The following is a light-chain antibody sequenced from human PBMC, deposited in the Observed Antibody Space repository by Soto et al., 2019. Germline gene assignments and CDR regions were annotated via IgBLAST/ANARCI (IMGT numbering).Light chain of an antibody. J-gene: IGLJ1*01. Sequence: QSVLTQPPSLSGAPGHRAPTSCSRTSTTMAAGYDANCYLQLPGTAPKLSICGNSDRPSGVPDRFSGSKSGTSASLAITGLQAEDEADYFCQYYDRSMRTYVLGKGTKVTVL. CDR1: STTMAAGYD. CDR2: GNS. CDR3: QYYDRSMRTYV. V-gene: IGLV1-40*01.